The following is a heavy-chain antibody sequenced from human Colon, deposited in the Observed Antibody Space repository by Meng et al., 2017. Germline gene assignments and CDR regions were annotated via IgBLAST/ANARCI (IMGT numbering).Heavy chain of an antibody. V-gene: IGHV4-4*02. CDR2: IFHAGNT. Sequence: QVHLTESGPGLGRPSGTLSLTCAVPGGSITNDNWWSWVRQPPGKGLEWIGEIFHAGNTNYNPSLKSRVTMSLDKSKNQFSLTLTSVTAADTAVYYCARDFHSTMTVFDSWGQGTLVTVSS. J-gene: IGHJ4*02. D-gene: IGHD3-22*01. CDR1: GGSITNDNW. CDR3: ARDFHSTMTVFDS.